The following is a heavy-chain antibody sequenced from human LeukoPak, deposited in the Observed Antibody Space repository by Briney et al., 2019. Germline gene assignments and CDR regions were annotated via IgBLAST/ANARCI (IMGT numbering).Heavy chain of an antibody. V-gene: IGHV3-7*01. J-gene: IGHJ6*02. CDR3: ARDGVPGGRDV. CDR2: VNREGSDK. D-gene: IGHD3-16*01. CDR1: GFAFSSHW. Sequence: GGSLNLSCAASGFAFSSHWRNWFRKAPGKGLEWVANVNREGSDKNYVDSVKGRFTISRDNAKNSLYLQMNSLRVEDTAVYYCARDGVPGGRDVWGQGTTVTVS.